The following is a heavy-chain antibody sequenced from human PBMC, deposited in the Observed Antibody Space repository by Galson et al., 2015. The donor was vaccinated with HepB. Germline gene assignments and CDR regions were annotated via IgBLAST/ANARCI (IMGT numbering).Heavy chain of an antibody. CDR2: IKSKTDGGTT. Sequence: SLRLSCAASGFTFSNAWMNWVRQAPGKGLEWVGRIKSKTDGGTTDYAAPVKGRFTISRDDSKNTLYLQMNSLKTEDTAVYYCTTETPPRGGRTSLDYYYYYYMDVWGKGTTVTVSS. CDR1: GFTFSNAW. V-gene: IGHV3-15*07. D-gene: IGHD3-16*01. CDR3: TTETPPRGGRTSLDYYYYYYMDV. J-gene: IGHJ6*03.